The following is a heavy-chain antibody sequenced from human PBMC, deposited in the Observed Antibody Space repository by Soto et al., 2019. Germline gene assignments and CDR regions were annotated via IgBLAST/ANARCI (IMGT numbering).Heavy chain of an antibody. J-gene: IGHJ5*02. CDR2: IKQDGSDK. D-gene: IGHD5-18*01. Sequence: GGSLRLSCAASGFTFSTYWMSWVRQAPGKGLEWVANIKQDGSDKYYVDSVKGRFTISRDNSKNTLYLQMNSLRAEDTAVYYCARDGYSYGQYNWFDPWGQGTLVTVSS. CDR3: ARDGYSYGQYNWFDP. CDR1: GFTFSTYW. V-gene: IGHV3-7*01.